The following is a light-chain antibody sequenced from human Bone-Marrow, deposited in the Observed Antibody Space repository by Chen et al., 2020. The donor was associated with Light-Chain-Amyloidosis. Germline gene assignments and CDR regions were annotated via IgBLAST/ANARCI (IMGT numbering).Light chain of an antibody. J-gene: IGLJ2*01. CDR1: DLPTKY. V-gene: IGLV3-25*03. CDR2: RDS. Sequence: SYELTQPPSVSVFPGQTARITCSGDDLPTKYAYWYQQKPGQAPVLDIHRDSERPRGNSERFTGASSGRTTTLTISAAQEENEADYHCQSADSSGTYEVIFGGGTKLTVL. CDR3: QSADSSGTYEVI.